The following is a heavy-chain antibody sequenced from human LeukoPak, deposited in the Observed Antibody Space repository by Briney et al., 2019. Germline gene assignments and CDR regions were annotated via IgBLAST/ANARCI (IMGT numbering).Heavy chain of an antibody. D-gene: IGHD6-19*01. CDR2: IRYDESNK. Sequence: SGGSLRLSCAACGIIFSNYGMHWVRQAPGKGLEWVAFIRYDESNKFYADSVKGRFTISRDNSKNILFLQMNSLRAEDTAVYYCATMQWLEGVDWFDPWGQGTLVTVSS. V-gene: IGHV3-30*02. CDR1: GIIFSNYG. J-gene: IGHJ5*02. CDR3: ATMQWLEGVDWFDP.